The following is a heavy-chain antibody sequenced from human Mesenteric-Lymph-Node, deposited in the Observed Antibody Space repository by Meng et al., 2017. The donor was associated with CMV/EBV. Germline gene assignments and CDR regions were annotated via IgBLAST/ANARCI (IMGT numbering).Heavy chain of an antibody. D-gene: IGHD3-10*01. J-gene: IGHJ4*02. V-gene: IGHV3-21*01. CDR1: GFVFGGYG. Sequence: GESLKISCAASGFVFGGYGMSWFRQAPGKGLEWVSSITTSSSHTYYADSVKGRFTISRDDAKNSLYLQMSSLRAEDTAMYFCARRPTSGWGQGTLSPSPQ. CDR3: ARRPTSG. CDR2: ITTSSSHT.